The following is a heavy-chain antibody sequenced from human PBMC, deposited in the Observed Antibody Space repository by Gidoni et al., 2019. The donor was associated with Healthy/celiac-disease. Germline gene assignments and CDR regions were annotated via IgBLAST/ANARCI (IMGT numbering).Heavy chain of an antibody. Sequence: QVQLPESGPGLVKPSQTLALNCTGPGGSISSGSYYWSWIRQPAGKGLEWIGRIYTSGSTNYNPSLKSRVTISVDTSKNQFSLNLSSVTAADTAVDYCARAIAVAGNGGDFDYWGQGTLVTVSS. D-gene: IGHD6-19*01. V-gene: IGHV4-61*02. CDR3: ARAIAVAGNGGDFDY. J-gene: IGHJ4*02. CDR1: GGSISSGSYY. CDR2: IYTSGST.